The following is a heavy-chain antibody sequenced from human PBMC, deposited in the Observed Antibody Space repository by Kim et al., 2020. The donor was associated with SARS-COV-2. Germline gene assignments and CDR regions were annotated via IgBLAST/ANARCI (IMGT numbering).Heavy chain of an antibody. CDR2: IYHTGTT. CDR1: GASISRNNW. CDR3: AISAGYATDWYDGSFDH. D-gene: IGHD6-19*01. V-gene: IGHV4-4*02. J-gene: IGHJ4*02. Sequence: SETLSLTCTVSGASISRNNWWSWVRQAPGRGLEWIGEIYHTGTTNYNPSLRSRVTIFPDRSKSQFSLNLRSVTAADTAVYYCAISAGYATDWYDGSFDHWGQGTLVTVAS.